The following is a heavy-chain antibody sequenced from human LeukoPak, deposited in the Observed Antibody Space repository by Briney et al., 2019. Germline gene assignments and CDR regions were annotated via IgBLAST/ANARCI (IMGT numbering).Heavy chain of an antibody. CDR1: GYTFTSYG. CDR2: ISAYNGNT. Sequence: GASVKVSCKASGYTFTSYGISWVRQAPGQGLEWMGWISAYNGNTQYSQKFQGRVTITRDTSASTAYMELSSLRSEDTAVYYCARESPERSGYSYTHWGQGILVTVSS. CDR3: ARESPERSGYSYTH. J-gene: IGHJ4*02. D-gene: IGHD5-18*01. V-gene: IGHV1-18*01.